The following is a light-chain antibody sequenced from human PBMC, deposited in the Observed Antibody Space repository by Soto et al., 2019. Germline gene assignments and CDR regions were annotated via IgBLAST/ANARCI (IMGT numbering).Light chain of an antibody. J-gene: IGKJ4*01. Sequence: EIVMTQSPVTLSLSPGDRATLSCRASQSLSNTYISWYQQKPGQAPRLLIHGASTRATGIPARFSGSGSGTDFTLTISSLQPEDFALYYCHQDFDLPLTFGGGTKV. CDR2: GAS. CDR1: QSLSNTY. V-gene: IGKV3D-7*01. CDR3: HQDFDLPLT.